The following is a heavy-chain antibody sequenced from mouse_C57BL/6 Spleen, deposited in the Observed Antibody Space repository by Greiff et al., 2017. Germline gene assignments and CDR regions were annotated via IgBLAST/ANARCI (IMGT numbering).Heavy chain of an antibody. Sequence: VQLQQSGAELVRPGTSVKVSCKASGYAFTNYLIEWVKQRPGQGLVWIGVLNPGSGGTNYHEKFKGKATLTTDKSSSTAYMQLSSLTSEDSAVYFCAKRGYYGSSSAMDYWGQGTSVTVSS. CDR2: LNPGSGGT. D-gene: IGHD1-1*01. J-gene: IGHJ4*01. CDR3: AKRGYYGSSSAMDY. CDR1: GYAFTNYL. V-gene: IGHV1-54*01.